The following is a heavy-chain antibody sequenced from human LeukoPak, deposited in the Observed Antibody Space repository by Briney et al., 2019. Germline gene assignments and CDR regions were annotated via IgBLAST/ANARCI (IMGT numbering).Heavy chain of an antibody. J-gene: IGHJ5*02. D-gene: IGHD3-10*01. CDR2: ISSSSSTI. CDR1: GFTFSSYS. V-gene: IGHV3-48*04. Sequence: GGSLRLSCAASGFTFSSYSMNWVRQAPGEGLEWVSYISSSSSTIYYADSVKGRFTTSRDNAKNSLYLQMNSLRAEDTAVYYCARDWSLLWFGELSNWFDPWGQGTLVTVSS. CDR3: ARDWSLLWFGELSNWFDP.